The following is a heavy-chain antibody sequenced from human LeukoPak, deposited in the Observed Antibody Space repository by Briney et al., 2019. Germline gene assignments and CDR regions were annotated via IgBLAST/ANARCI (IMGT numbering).Heavy chain of an antibody. CDR3: ARGSSGSYSLDAFDI. J-gene: IGHJ3*02. D-gene: IGHD1-26*01. CDR2: ITSSGGTT. Sequence: GGSLRLSCAASGFTFSNYGMTWVRQAPGKGLEWGSHITSSGGTTYYADPVKGRFTISRDNVKHSLYLQMTSLRAEDTALYNCARGSSGSYSLDAFDIWGQGTMVTVSS. CDR1: GFTFSNYG. V-gene: IGHV3-23*01.